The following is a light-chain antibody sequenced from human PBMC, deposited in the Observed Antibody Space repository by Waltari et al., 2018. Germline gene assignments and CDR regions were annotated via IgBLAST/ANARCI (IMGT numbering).Light chain of an antibody. V-gene: IGLV2-23*02. J-gene: IGLJ3*02. CDR1: SSYVGNYNI. CDR3: CSYAGRTTWV. Sequence: QSALTQPASVSGSPGQSITISCTGTSSYVGNYNIVSWYQQHPGRAPKLIIYAVSERPSGVSNRFSGSKSANTASLTVSGLQAEDEADYYCCSYAGRTTWVFGGGTNLTVL. CDR2: AVS.